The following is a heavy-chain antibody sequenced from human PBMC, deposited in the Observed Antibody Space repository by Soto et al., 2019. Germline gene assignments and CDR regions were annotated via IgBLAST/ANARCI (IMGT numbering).Heavy chain of an antibody. V-gene: IGHV1-18*01. CDR2: ISVYNGNT. D-gene: IGHD3-10*01. CDR1: GYTFTSYG. CDR3: ASGWFGEFVYYFDY. J-gene: IGHJ4*02. Sequence: QVQLVQSGAEVKKPGASVKVSCKASGYTFTSYGISWVRQAPGQGLEWMGWISVYNGNTNYAQKLKVRVTMTTGTSTSTAYMELRSLRSDDTAVYYCASGWFGEFVYYFDYWGQGTLVTVSS.